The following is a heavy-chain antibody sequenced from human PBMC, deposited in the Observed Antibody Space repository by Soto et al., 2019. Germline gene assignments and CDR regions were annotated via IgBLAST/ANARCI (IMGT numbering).Heavy chain of an antibody. Sequence: QVQLVESGGGVVQPGRSLRLSCAASGFTFSSYGMHWVRQAPGKGLEWVAVIWYDGSNKYYADSVKGRFTISRDNSKNTLYLQMNSLRAEDTAVYYCARDRRIAVAGTLDYWGQGTLVTVSS. J-gene: IGHJ4*02. CDR2: IWYDGSNK. CDR3: ARDRRIAVAGTLDY. D-gene: IGHD6-19*01. V-gene: IGHV3-33*01. CDR1: GFTFSSYG.